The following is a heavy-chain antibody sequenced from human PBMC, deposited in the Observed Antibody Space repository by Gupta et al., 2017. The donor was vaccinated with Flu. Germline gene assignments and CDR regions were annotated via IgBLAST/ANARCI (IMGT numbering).Heavy chain of an antibody. CDR1: GYTFTDYY. CDR2: INPNGGST. D-gene: IGHD5-18*01. CDR3: ARGMPGYTFGYNYLQY. Sequence: QVQVVQSGAEVKKPGASVKLSCKASGYTFTDYYIHWVRQAPGQGLQWMGIINPNGGSTNYAQKFQGRVAMTTDTSTSTVYMELSSLRSEDTAVYYCARGMPGYTFGYNYLQYWGQGALVTVSS. V-gene: IGHV1-46*01. J-gene: IGHJ1*01.